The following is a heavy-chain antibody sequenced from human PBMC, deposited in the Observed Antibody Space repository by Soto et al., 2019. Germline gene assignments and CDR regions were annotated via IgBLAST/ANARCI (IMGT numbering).Heavy chain of an antibody. CDR3: ARVRNYDFWSGYPPGGMDV. CDR2: ISAYNGNT. D-gene: IGHD3-3*01. CDR1: GYTFTSYG. V-gene: IGHV1-18*04. J-gene: IGHJ6*02. Sequence: ASVKVSCKASGYTFTSYGISWVRQAPGQGLEWMGWISAYNGNTNYAQKLQGRVTMTTDTSTSTAYMELRSLRSDDTAVYYCARVRNYDFWSGYPPGGMDVWGQGTTVIVSS.